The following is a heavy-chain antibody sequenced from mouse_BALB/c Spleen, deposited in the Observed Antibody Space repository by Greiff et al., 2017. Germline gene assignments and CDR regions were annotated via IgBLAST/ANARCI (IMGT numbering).Heavy chain of an antibody. CDR2: ISTYYGDA. Sequence: VQLQQSGAELVRPGVSVKISCKGSGYTFTDYAMHWVKQSHAKSLEWIGVISTYYGDASYNQKFMGKATMTVDKSSSTAYMELARLTSEDSAIYYCARSQFITTTWFAYWGQGTLVTVSA. V-gene: IGHV1S137*01. CDR1: GYTFTDYA. D-gene: IGHD1-2*01. J-gene: IGHJ3*01. CDR3: ARSQFITTTWFAY.